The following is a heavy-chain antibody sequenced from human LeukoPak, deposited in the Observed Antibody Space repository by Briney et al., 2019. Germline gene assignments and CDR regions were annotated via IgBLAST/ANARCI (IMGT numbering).Heavy chain of an antibody. V-gene: IGHV4-39*01. CDR1: GGSISNSRYY. J-gene: IGHJ4*02. D-gene: IGHD2-15*01. CDR2: PYYSGST. CDR3: ASLYCSAGSCYSDY. Sequence: PSDTLSLTCTVSGGSISNSRYYWGWLRPPPGRGLEWIVGPYYSGSTYYNASLKSRVTIFVDTSKTQFSLKLSSVTAADTAVYYCASLYCSAGSCYSDYWGQGTLVTVSS.